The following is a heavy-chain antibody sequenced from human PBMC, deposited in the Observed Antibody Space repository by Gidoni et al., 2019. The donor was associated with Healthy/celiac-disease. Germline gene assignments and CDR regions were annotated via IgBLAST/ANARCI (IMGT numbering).Heavy chain of an antibody. CDR1: GYTFTGYY. D-gene: IGHD6-13*01. V-gene: IGHV1-2*06. CDR3: ARGPRIAAAVYYFDY. Sequence: QVQLVQSGAEVMKPGASVTVSCKASGYTFTGYYMHWVRQAPGQGLEWMGRINPNSGGTNYAQKFQGRVTMTRDTSISTAYMELSRLRSDDTAVYYCARGPRIAAAVYYFDYWGQGTLVTVSS. J-gene: IGHJ4*02. CDR2: INPNSGGT.